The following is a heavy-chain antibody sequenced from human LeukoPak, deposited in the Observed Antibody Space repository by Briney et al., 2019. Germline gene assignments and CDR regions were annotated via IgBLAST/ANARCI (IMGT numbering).Heavy chain of an antibody. CDR2: IGGDGANT. Sequence: PGGSLRLSCAASGFTFSIYAMTWVRQAPGKGLEWVSSIGGDGANTYYADSVKGRFTISRDNSKNTLFLQMNSLKAEDTALYYCARTVANECWVQGTLVTVSS. CDR1: GFTFSIYA. J-gene: IGHJ4*02. D-gene: IGHD6-19*01. CDR3: ARTVANEC. V-gene: IGHV3-23*01.